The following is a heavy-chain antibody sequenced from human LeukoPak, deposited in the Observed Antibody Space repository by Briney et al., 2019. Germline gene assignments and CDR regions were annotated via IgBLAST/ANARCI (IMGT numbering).Heavy chain of an antibody. V-gene: IGHV2-5*05. Sequence: SGPTLVNPTQTLTLTCTFSGFALSTSGVGVGWIRQPPGKALECLALIYWDDDKRYGPSLKTRLTITKDTSRNQVVLTMTNMDPVDTATYYCAHRLRGYNWNDGIFDYWGQGTLVTVSS. CDR2: IYWDDDK. CDR3: AHRLRGYNWNDGIFDY. J-gene: IGHJ4*02. CDR1: GFALSTSGVG. D-gene: IGHD1-1*01.